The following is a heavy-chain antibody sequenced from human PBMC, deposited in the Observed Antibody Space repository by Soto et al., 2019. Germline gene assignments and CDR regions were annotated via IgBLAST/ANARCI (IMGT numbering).Heavy chain of an antibody. V-gene: IGHV4-4*02. Sequence: QVQLQESGPGLVKPSVTLSLTCAVSGGSISSSNWWSWVRQPPGKGLEWIGEIYHSGSTNYNPSLNSRVTIPVDKSKNQSYLKRSSVTAADTAVYYCSGRETTDAFDIWGQGTMVTVSS. D-gene: IGHD1-1*01. CDR1: GGSISSSNW. J-gene: IGHJ3*02. CDR3: SGRETTDAFDI. CDR2: IYHSGST.